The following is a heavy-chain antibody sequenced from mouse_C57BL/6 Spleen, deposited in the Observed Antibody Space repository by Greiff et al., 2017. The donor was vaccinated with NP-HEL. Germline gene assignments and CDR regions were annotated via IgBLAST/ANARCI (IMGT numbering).Heavy chain of an antibody. J-gene: IGHJ3*01. V-gene: IGHV1-54*01. CDR3: ARGLPFAY. CDR1: GYAFTNYL. Sequence: LVESGAELVRPGTSVKVSCKASGYAFTNYLIEWVKQRPGQGLEWIGVINPGSGGTNYNEKFKGKATLTADKSSSTAYMQLSSLTSEDSAVYFCARGLPFAYWGQGTLVTVSA. CDR2: INPGSGGT.